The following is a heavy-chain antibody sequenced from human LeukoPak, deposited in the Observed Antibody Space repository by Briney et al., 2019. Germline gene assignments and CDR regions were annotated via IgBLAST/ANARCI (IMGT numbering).Heavy chain of an antibody. J-gene: IGHJ6*02. V-gene: IGHV1-18*01. D-gene: IGHD6-13*01. CDR1: GYTFSNYG. CDR2: ISAYNGNT. Sequence: ASVKVSCKASGYTFSNYGISWVRQAPGQGLEWLGWISAYNGNTHYAQKLQGRVTLTTDTSTSTAYMEVRSLRSDDTAVYFCARVRIGQQLDKYYYYAMDVWGQGTTVTVSS. CDR3: ARVRIGQQLDKYYYYAMDV.